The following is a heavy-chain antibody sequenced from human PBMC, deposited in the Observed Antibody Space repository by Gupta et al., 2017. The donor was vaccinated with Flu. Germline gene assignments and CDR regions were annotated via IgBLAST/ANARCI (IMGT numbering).Heavy chain of an antibody. CDR1: GCPIKSASYY. CDR2: VYSSGGT. CDR3: ARVVVEVPRTDYIDY. D-gene: IGHD2-2*01. J-gene: IGHJ4*02. V-gene: IGHV4-61*02. Sequence: QLQLQESGQGLVQPSETLSLPCTVSGCPIKSASYYRISGRQPAGKGLEWSGRVYSSGGTNYNPSLRSRVAISGDTSKNQFSLRLSSVTAADTAVYYCARVVVEVPRTDYIDYWGQGTLVTVAS.